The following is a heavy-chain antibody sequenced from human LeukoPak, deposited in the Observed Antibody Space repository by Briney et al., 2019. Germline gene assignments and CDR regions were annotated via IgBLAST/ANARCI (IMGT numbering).Heavy chain of an antibody. J-gene: IGHJ6*02. D-gene: IGHD3-3*01. V-gene: IGHV1-69*13. CDR1: GGTFSSYA. CDR2: IIPIFGTA. Sequence: ASVKVSCKASGGTFSSYAISWVRQAPGQGLEWMGGIIPIFGTANYAQKFQGRVTITADESTSTAYMELSSLRSEDTAVYYCARSYDFWSGYPPAGMDVWGQGTTVTVSS. CDR3: ARSYDFWSGYPPAGMDV.